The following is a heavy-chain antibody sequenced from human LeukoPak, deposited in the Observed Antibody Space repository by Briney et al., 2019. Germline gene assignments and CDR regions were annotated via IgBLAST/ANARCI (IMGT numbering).Heavy chain of an antibody. V-gene: IGHV4-34*01. CDR1: GGSFSGYY. J-gene: IGHJ4*02. CDR3: ARRGYYGSGSFDY. D-gene: IGHD3-10*01. CDR2: INHSGST. Sequence: SENLSLTCAVYGGSFSGYYWSWIRQPPGKGLEWIGEINHSGSTNYNPSLKSRVTISVDTSKNQFSLKLSSVTAADTAVYYCARRGYYGSGSFDYWGQGTLVTVSS.